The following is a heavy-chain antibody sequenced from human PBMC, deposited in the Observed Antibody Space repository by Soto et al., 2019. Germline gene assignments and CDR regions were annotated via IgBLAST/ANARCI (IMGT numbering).Heavy chain of an antibody. J-gene: IGHJ4*02. D-gene: IGHD6-19*01. CDR3: SRGLWQWLFDY. CDR2: IDPSGGAT. CDR1: GYTFTSHY. Sequence: QVQLVQSGAEVKKPGASVMVSCRASGYTFTSHYMHWVRQAPGQGLEWMGMIDPSGGATTYAHKFQGRVTISRYTSTTPVYMELSSLRPEDTAVYSCSRGLWQWLFDYWGQGTLVTVSS. V-gene: IGHV1-46*03.